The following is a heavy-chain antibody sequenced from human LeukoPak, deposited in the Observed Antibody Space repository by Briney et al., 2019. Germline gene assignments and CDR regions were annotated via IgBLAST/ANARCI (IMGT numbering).Heavy chain of an antibody. Sequence: GGSLRLSCGASGFTFSRYAMSWVRQAPGKGLQWVSEIGGSGGSTYYADSVKGRFTISRDNSKNTLYLQMNSLRAEDTAVYYCANPYGSGSYYRGNDYWGQGTLVTVSS. V-gene: IGHV3-23*01. CDR2: IGGSGGST. D-gene: IGHD3-10*01. CDR1: GFTFSRYA. J-gene: IGHJ4*02. CDR3: ANPYGSGSYYRGNDY.